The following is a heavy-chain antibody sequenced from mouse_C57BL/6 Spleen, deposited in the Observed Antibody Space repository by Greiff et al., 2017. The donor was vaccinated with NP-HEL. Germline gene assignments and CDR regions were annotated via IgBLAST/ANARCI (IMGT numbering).Heavy chain of an antibody. Sequence: QVQLKQSGAELVMPGASVKLSCKASGYTFTSYWMHWVKQRPGQGLEWIGEIDPSDSYTNYNQKFKGKSTLTVDKSSSTAYMQLSSLTSEDSAVYYCARPPYYSNRSYWYFEFWGTGTTVTVSS. J-gene: IGHJ1*03. CDR1: GYTFTSYW. CDR2: IDPSDSYT. CDR3: ARPPYYSNRSYWYFEF. V-gene: IGHV1-69*01. D-gene: IGHD2-5*01.